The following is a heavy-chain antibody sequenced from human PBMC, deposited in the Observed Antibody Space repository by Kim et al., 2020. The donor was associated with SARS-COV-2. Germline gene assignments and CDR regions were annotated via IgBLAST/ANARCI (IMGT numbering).Heavy chain of an antibody. CDR3: ANSAGADASGYYYGLDV. V-gene: IGHV3-30*15. D-gene: IGHD2-2*01. Sequence: SVKGRFTISRDNSKKTLSLQISSLRVDDTAVYYCANSAGADASGYYYGLDVWGQGTTVTVSS. J-gene: IGHJ6*02.